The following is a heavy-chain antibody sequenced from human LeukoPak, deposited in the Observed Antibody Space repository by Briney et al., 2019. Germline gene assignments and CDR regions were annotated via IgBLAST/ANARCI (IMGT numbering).Heavy chain of an antibody. CDR3: ATSLLFLEWFES. D-gene: IGHD3-3*01. J-gene: IGHJ5*01. CDR1: GFTFSDYY. CDR2: ITYSGGAT. Sequence: PGGSLRLSCAASGFTFSDYYMSWVRQAPGKGLEWLSYITYSGGATYYADSVRGRFTISRDNTNNSLYLQMDSLRVEDTAVYYCATSLLFLEWFESWGQGTLVTVAS. V-gene: IGHV3-11*01.